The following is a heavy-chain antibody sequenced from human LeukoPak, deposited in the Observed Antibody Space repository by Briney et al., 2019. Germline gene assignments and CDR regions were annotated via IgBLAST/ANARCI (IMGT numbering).Heavy chain of an antibody. J-gene: IGHJ6*02. CDR2: ISSSSSYI. Sequence: GGSLRLSCAASGFTFSSYSMNWVRQAPGKGLEWVSSISSSSSYIYYADSVKGRFTISRDNAKNSLYLQMNSLRAEDTAVYYCARDEGWPTTVTSKYSYYYGMDVWGQGTTVTVSS. V-gene: IGHV3-21*01. D-gene: IGHD4-17*01. CDR3: ARDEGWPTTVTSKYSYYYGMDV. CDR1: GFTFSSYS.